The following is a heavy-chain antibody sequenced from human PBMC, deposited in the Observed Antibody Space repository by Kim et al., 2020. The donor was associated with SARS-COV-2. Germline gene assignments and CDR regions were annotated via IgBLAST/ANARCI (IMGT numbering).Heavy chain of an antibody. Sequence: ASVKVSCEASGYTFTGYYMHWVRQAPGQGLEWVGRINPKSGDTNYVQKFQGRVTMTRDTSISTAYMELSSLRSDDTAVFYCAREGGWGRSPYFDFWGQGTLVTVSS. CDR2: INPKSGDT. J-gene: IGHJ4*02. CDR3: AREGGWGRSPYFDF. V-gene: IGHV1-2*06. CDR1: GYTFTGYY. D-gene: IGHD6-19*01.